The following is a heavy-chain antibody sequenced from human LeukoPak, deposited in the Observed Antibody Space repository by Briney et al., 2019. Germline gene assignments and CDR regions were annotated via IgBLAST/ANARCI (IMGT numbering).Heavy chain of an antibody. CDR2: IHYTGST. D-gene: IGHD1-26*01. CDR3: ARGLLGATRAFDM. CDR1: GGSINNYY. J-gene: IGHJ3*02. V-gene: IGHV4-59*01. Sequence: SETLSLTCTVSGGSINNYYWSWIRQPPGKGLEWIGYIHYTGSTNYNASLKSRVTISVDTSKNQFSLRLTSVTAADTAIYYCARGLLGATRAFDMWGQGTMVVVSS.